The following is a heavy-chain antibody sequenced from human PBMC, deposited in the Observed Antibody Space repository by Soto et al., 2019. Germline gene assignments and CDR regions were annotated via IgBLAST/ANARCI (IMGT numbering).Heavy chain of an antibody. Sequence: EVQLLEAGGGFVQPGGSLRLSCAASGFTFNDYAMAWVRQAPGQGLEWVSSISGSGGHSSYVDSVRGRFTIFRDNVNNILSLDMSDLRAEDTALYYCAKDCRRLAVTGSAFDSWGQGALGTVSS. D-gene: IGHD6-19*01. CDR1: GFTFNDYA. CDR3: AKDCRRLAVTGSAFDS. J-gene: IGHJ4*02. CDR2: ISGSGGHS. V-gene: IGHV3-23*01.